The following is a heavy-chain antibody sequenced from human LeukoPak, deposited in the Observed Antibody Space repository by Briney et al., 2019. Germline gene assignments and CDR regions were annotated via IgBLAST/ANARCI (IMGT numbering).Heavy chain of an antibody. Sequence: SETLSLTCTVSGGSISSYYWSWIRQPPGKGLEWIGYIYYSGSTNYNPSLKSRVIISVDTSKNQFSLKLSSVTAADTAVYYCASSAVAATQYYYYYYGMDVWGQGTTVTVSS. CDR2: IYYSGST. CDR3: ASSAVAATQYYYYYYGMDV. D-gene: IGHD2-15*01. CDR1: GGSISSYY. V-gene: IGHV4-59*01. J-gene: IGHJ6*02.